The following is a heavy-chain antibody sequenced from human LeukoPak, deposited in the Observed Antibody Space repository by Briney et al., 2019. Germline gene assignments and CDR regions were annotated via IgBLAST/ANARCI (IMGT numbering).Heavy chain of an antibody. CDR1: GFTFSSYA. V-gene: IGHV3-23*01. J-gene: IGHJ4*02. D-gene: IGHD2-15*01. CDR2: ISGSGGST. Sequence: GGSLRLSCAASGFTFSSYAMSWVRQAPGKGLEWVSVISGSGGSTNYADSVKGRFTISRDNSNNTLYLQMNSLRAEDTAVYYCAKGTELLLPCSFDHWGQGTLVTVSS. CDR3: AKGTELLLPCSFDH.